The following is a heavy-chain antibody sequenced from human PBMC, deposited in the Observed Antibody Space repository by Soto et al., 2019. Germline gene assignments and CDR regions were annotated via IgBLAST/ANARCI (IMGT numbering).Heavy chain of an antibody. D-gene: IGHD4-17*01. CDR2: ISAYNGNT. Sequence: ASVKVSCKASGYTFTSYGISWVRQAPGQGLEWMGWISAYNGNTNYAQKLQGRVTMTTDTSTSTAYMELRSPRSDDTAVYYCARDYGDYFDYYYYGMDVWGQGTTVTVSS. V-gene: IGHV1-18*01. CDR3: ARDYGDYFDYYYYGMDV. CDR1: GYTFTSYG. J-gene: IGHJ6*02.